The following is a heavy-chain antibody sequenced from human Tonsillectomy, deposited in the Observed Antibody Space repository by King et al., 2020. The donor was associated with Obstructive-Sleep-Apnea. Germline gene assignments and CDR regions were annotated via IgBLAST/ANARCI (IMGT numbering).Heavy chain of an antibody. J-gene: IGHJ4*02. CDR1: GFSLSTSGVG. CDR3: ARMSIAARRPYYFDY. D-gene: IGHD6-6*01. Sequence: TLKESGPTLVKPTQTLTLTCTFSGFSLSTSGVGVGWIRHPPGKALEWLALIYWDDDKRYSPSLKSRLTITKDTSKNQVVLTMTNMDPVDTATYYCARMSIAARRPYYFDYWGQGTLVTVSS. CDR2: IYWDDDK. V-gene: IGHV2-5*02.